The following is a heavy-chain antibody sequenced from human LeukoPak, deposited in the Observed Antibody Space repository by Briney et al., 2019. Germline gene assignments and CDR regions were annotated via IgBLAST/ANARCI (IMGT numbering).Heavy chain of an antibody. CDR2: IYHSGST. V-gene: IGHV4-38-2*02. J-gene: IGHJ1*01. D-gene: IGHD6-25*01. Sequence: SETLSLTCTVSGYSISSGYYWGWIRQPPGKGLEWIGSIYHSGSTYYNPSLRSRVTVSADTSKNQFSLTLRSVTAADTAVYFCARNASSGLFNDWGQGTLVTVSS. CDR3: ARNASSGLFND. CDR1: GYSISSGYY.